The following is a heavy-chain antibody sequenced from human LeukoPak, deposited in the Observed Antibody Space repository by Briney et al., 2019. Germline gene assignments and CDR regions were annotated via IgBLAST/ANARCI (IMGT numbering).Heavy chain of an antibody. CDR1: GYTFTSYY. Sequence: GASVKVSCKASGYTFTSYYMHWVRQAPGQGLEWMGIINPSGGSTSYAQKFQGRVTMTRDTSISTAYMELSRLRSDDTAVYYCARWLQLDYYYYMDVWGKGTTVTVSS. CDR3: ARWLQLDYYYYMDV. CDR2: INPSGGST. D-gene: IGHD5-24*01. J-gene: IGHJ6*03. V-gene: IGHV1-46*01.